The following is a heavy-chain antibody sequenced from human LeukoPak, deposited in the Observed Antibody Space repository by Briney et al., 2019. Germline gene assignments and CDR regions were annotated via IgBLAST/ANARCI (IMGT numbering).Heavy chain of an antibody. V-gene: IGHV1-58*02. Sequence: SVKVSCKASGFTFTSSAMQWVRQARGQRLEGIGWIVVGSGNTNYAQKCQERVTITRDMSTSTAYMALSGLRSEDTAVYYCAARPVGVVVTAPWFDPWGQGTLVTVSS. J-gene: IGHJ5*02. D-gene: IGHD2-21*02. CDR1: GFTFTSSA. CDR2: IVVGSGNT. CDR3: AARPVGVVVTAPWFDP.